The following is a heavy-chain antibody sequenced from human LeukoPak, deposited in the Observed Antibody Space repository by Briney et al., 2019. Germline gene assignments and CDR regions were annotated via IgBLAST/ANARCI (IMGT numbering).Heavy chain of an antibody. D-gene: IGHD6-6*01. CDR1: GYSISSGYY. Sequence: SETLSLTCAVSGYSISSGYYWGRIRQPPGKGLEWIGSIYHSGSTYYNPSLESRVTISVDTSKNQFSLKLSSVPAADTAVYYCARGSSSSFGYFDYWGEGTLVTVSS. CDR3: ARGSSSSFGYFDY. J-gene: IGHJ4*02. V-gene: IGHV4-38-2*01. CDR2: IYHSGST.